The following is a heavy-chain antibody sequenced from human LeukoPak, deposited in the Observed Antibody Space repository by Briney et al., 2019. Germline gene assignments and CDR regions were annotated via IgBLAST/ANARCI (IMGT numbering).Heavy chain of an antibody. J-gene: IGHJ4*02. Sequence: SETLSLTCSVYGGSFSGYFWTYIRQPPGKGLGWIGEINHRGSTSYNPSLKSRVTISRDTSKNQFSLRLTSVTAADTAVYYCARGSIYYGDSSAYFDYWGQGSLVTVSS. CDR2: INHRGST. CDR3: ARGSIYYGDSSAYFDY. V-gene: IGHV4-34*01. CDR1: GGSFSGYF. D-gene: IGHD3-22*01.